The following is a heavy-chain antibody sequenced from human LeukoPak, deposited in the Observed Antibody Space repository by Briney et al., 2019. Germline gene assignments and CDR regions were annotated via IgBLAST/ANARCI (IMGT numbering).Heavy chain of an antibody. V-gene: IGHV3-7*04. D-gene: IGHD5-12*01. J-gene: IGHJ4*02. CDR3: ARDSPGYGGYSY. Sequence: GESLRLSCTASGFTFSRYWMTWVRQAQGKGMEWVANIKEDGSAKYYVDSMKGRFTISRDNAKNSLYLQINSLRAEDTAVYYCARDSPGYGGYSYWGQGTLVTVSS. CDR1: GFTFSRYW. CDR2: IKEDGSAK.